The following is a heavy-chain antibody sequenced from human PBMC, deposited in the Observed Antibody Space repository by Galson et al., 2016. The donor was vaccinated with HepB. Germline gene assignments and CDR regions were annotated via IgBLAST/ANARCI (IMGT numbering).Heavy chain of an antibody. J-gene: IGHJ1*01. Sequence: SVKVSCKASGYSFTSFAITWVRQAPGQGLEWMGWISGHNGNTNYAQNLQDRVTMTIETSTNTVYMELRSLTSDDTAVYFCARGSKTAGVDWGQGTLVTVSS. CDR2: ISGHNGNT. CDR3: ARGSKTAGVD. D-gene: IGHD6-19*01. V-gene: IGHV1-18*01. CDR1: GYSFTSFA.